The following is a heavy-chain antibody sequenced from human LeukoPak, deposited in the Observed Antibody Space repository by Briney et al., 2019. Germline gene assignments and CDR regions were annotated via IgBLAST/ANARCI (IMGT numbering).Heavy chain of an antibody. D-gene: IGHD1-26*01. CDR3: ARDPGSGSKGAFDI. V-gene: IGHV1-46*01. CDR2: NPSGGST. Sequence: NPSGGSTSYAQKFQGRVTMTRDTSTSTVYMELSSLRSEDTAVYYCARDPGSGSKGAFDIWGQGTMVTVSS. J-gene: IGHJ3*02.